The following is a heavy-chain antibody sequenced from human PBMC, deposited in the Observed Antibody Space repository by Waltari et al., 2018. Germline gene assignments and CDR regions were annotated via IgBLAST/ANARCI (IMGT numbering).Heavy chain of an antibody. J-gene: IGHJ6*02. CDR1: GGTFSSYT. V-gene: IGHV1-69*02. CDR3: ARAGLASYYGMDV. CDR2: IIHILGIA. Sequence: QVQLVQSGAEVKKPGSSVKVSCKASGGTFSSYTISWVRQAPGQGLEWMGRIIHILGIANYAQKFQGRVTITADKSTSTAYMELSSLRSEDTAVYYCARAGLASYYGMDVWGQGTTVTVSS.